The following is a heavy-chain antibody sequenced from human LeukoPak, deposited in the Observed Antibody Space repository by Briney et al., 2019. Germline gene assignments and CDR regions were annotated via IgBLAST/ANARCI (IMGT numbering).Heavy chain of an antibody. D-gene: IGHD2-15*01. CDR2: ISSSGNRI. CDR1: GFTFSDYY. V-gene: IGHV3-11*01. CDR3: ARDDLPEYCSGGSCYSGAAFDI. J-gene: IGHJ3*02. Sequence: GGSLRLSCAASGFTFSDYYMSWIRQAPGKGPEWVSSISSSGNRIHYADSVKGRVTISRDNAKNSLYLQTNSLRAEDTAVYYCARDDLPEYCSGGSCYSGAAFDIWGQGTMVTVSS.